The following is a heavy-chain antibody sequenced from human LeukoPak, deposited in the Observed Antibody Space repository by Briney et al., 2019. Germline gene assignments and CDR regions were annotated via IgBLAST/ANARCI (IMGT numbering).Heavy chain of an antibody. CDR3: ARGVLYNWARVPHLPDDY. V-gene: IGHV1-2*02. D-gene: IGHD1-20*01. J-gene: IGHJ4*02. Sequence: ASVKVSCKASGYTFTGYYMHWVRQAPGQGLEWMGWINPNSGGTNYAQKFQGRVTMTRDTSISTAYMELSRLRSDDTAVYYCARGVLYNWARVPHLPDDYWGQGTLVTVSS. CDR2: INPNSGGT. CDR1: GYTFTGYY.